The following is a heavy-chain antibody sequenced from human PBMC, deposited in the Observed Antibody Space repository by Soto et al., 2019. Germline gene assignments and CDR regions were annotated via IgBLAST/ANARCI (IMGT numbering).Heavy chain of an antibody. CDR1: GGTFSSYA. CDR3: ARTIAVAGTDYYYGMDV. D-gene: IGHD6-19*01. Sequence: SVKVSCKASGGTFSSYAISWVRQAPGQGLEWMGGIIPIFGTANYAQKFQGRVTITADESTSTAYMELSSLRSEDTAVYYCARTIAVAGTDYYYGMDVWGQGATVTVSS. CDR2: IIPIFGTA. V-gene: IGHV1-69*13. J-gene: IGHJ6*02.